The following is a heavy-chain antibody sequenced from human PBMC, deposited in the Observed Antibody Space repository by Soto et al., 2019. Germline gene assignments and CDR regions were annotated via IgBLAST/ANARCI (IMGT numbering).Heavy chain of an antibody. CDR2: ISSSSSTI. V-gene: IGHV3-48*02. Sequence: VQLVESGGGLVQPGGSLRLSCAASGFTFSSYSMNWVRQAPGKGLEWVSYISSSSSTIYYADSVKGRFTISRDNAKNSLYLQMNSLRDEATAVYYCARESAALNWFDPWGQGTLVTVSS. CDR3: ARESAALNWFDP. CDR1: GFTFSSYS. D-gene: IGHD2-2*01. J-gene: IGHJ5*02.